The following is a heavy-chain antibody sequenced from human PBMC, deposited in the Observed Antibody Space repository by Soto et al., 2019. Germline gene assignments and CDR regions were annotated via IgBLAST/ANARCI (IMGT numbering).Heavy chain of an antibody. V-gene: IGHV3-23*01. Sequence: RLSCAASGFTFSSYAMSWVRQAPGKGLEWVSAISGSGGSTYYADSVKGRFTISRDNSKNTLYLQMNSLRAEDTAVYYCAKDRYFDWFRARYWGQGTLVTVSS. CDR1: GFTFSSYA. CDR2: ISGSGGST. D-gene: IGHD3-9*01. CDR3: AKDRYFDWFRARY. J-gene: IGHJ4*02.